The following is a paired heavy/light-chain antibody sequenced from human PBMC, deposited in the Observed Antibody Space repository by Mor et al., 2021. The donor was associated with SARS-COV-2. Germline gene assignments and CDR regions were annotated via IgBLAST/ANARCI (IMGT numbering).Light chain of an antibody. J-gene: IGLJ3*02. Sequence: QSALTQPVSVSGSPGQSITISCTGTSSDLGAYNYVSWYQQHPGKAPKLMIYDVSNRPSGVSNRFSGSKSGNTASLTISGLQAEDEADYYCSSYTSSSTWVFGGGTKLTVL. V-gene: IGLV2-14*03. CDR3: SSYTSSSTWV. CDR1: SSDLGAYNY. CDR2: DVS.
Heavy chain of an antibody. J-gene: IGHJ5*02. CDR1: GFASGLTFSGSA. D-gene: IGHD3-3*01. CDR2: IRSKANNYAT. CDR3: TRSHPKDDFWSGFYYWFDP. Sequence: EVQLVESGGGLVQPGGSLKLSCAASGFASGLTFSGSAMHWVRQASGKGLEWVGRIRSKANNYATAYAASVKGRFTISRDDSKNMVFLQMNSLKSEDTAVYYCTRSHPKDDFWSGFYYWFDPWGQGTLVTVSS. V-gene: IGHV3-73*01.